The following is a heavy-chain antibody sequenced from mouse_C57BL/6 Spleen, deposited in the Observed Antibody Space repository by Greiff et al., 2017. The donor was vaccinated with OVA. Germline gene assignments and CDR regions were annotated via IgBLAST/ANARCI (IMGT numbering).Heavy chain of an antibody. Sequence: QVHVKQPGAELVRPGTSVKLSCKASGYTFTSYWMHWVKQRPGQGLEWIGVIDPSDSYTNYNQKFKGKATLTVDTSSSTAYMQLSSLTSEDSAVYYCARSSNYGSAMDYWGQGTSVTVSS. CDR2: IDPSDSYT. V-gene: IGHV1-59*01. D-gene: IGHD2-5*01. CDR3: ARSSNYGSAMDY. J-gene: IGHJ4*01. CDR1: GYTFTSYW.